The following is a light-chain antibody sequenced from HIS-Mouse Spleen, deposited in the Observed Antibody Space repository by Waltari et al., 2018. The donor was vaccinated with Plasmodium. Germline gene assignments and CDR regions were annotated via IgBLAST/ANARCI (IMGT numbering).Light chain of an antibody. V-gene: IGLV3-10*01. CDR1: ALPKKY. J-gene: IGLJ3*02. CDR2: EDS. Sequence: SYELTQPPSASVSPGQTARITCSGDALPKKYAYCYQQKSGQAPVLVIYEDSKRPSGIPERFSGSSSGTMATLTISGAQVEDEADYCCYSTDSSGNHRVFGGGTKLTVL. CDR3: YSTDSSGNHRV.